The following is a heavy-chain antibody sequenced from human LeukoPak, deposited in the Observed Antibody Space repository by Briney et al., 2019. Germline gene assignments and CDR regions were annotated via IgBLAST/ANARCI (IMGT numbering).Heavy chain of an antibody. V-gene: IGHV3-21*01. Sequence: AGGSLRVSCAASGFTFSSYSMNWVRQAPGKGLEWVSSISSSSSYIYYADSVKGRFIISRDNAKNSLYLQMNSLRAEDTAVYYCARDPRGGGYELHFDYWGQGTLVTVSS. CDR2: ISSSSSYI. CDR3: ARDPRGGGYELHFDY. D-gene: IGHD5-12*01. CDR1: GFTFSSYS. J-gene: IGHJ4*02.